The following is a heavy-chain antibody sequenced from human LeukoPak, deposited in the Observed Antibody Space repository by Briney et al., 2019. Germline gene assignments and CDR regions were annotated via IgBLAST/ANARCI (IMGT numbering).Heavy chain of an antibody. CDR2: ISSSSSYI. V-gene: IGHV3-21*01. D-gene: IGHD3-9*01. CDR1: GFTFSSYS. Sequence: GGSLRLSCAASGFTFSSYSMNWVRQAPGKGLEWVSSISSSSSYIYYADSVKGRFTISRDNSKNTLYLQMNSLRAEDTAVYYCAREGARDFDHYNDAIDIWGQGTMVTVSS. J-gene: IGHJ3*02. CDR3: AREGARDFDHYNDAIDI.